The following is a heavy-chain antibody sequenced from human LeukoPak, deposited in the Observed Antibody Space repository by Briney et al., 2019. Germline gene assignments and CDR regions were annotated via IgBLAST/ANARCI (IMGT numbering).Heavy chain of an antibody. CDR2: ISSSSSYI. CDR1: GFTFSSYS. J-gene: IGHJ5*02. V-gene: IGHV3-21*01. CDR3: ARELWSGYYALAS. Sequence: AGGSLRLSCAASGFTFSSYSMNWVRQAPGKGLEWVSSISSSSSYIYYADSVKGRFTISIDNAKKSLYLQMNSLRAEDTAVYYCARELWSGYYALASWGQGTLVTVSS. D-gene: IGHD3-3*01.